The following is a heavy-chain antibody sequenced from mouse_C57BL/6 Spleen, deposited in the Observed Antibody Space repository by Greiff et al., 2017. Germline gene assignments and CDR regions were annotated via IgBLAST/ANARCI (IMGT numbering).Heavy chain of an antibody. CDR1: GYTFTSYC. J-gene: IGHJ1*03. Sequence: QVQLQQPGAGFVKPGASVKLSCKASGYTFTSYCMHWVKQRPGRGLEWIGRIDSNSGGTKYNDKLKSMATLSVDNPSSTAYMHISSLTSEDSAVYYCARWAGYDWYFDVWGTGTTVTVSS. CDR3: ARWAGYDWYFDV. CDR2: IDSNSGGT. D-gene: IGHD2-2*01. V-gene: IGHV1-72*01.